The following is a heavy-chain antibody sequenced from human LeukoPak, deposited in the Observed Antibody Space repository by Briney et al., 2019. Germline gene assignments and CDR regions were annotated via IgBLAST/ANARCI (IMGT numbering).Heavy chain of an antibody. J-gene: IGHJ4*02. CDR1: GGSISSYY. Sequence: SETLSLTCTVSGGSISSYYWSWIRQPPGKGLEWIGYIYYSGSTNYNPSLKSRVTISVDTSKNQFSLKLSSVTAADTAVYYCARSVVTAVFDYWGQGTLVIVSS. CDR3: ARSVVTAVFDY. CDR2: IYYSGST. V-gene: IGHV4-59*01. D-gene: IGHD2-21*02.